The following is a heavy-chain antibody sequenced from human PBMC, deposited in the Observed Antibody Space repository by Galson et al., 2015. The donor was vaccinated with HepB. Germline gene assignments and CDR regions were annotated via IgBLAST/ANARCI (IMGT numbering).Heavy chain of an antibody. CDR1: GFTFSSYG. V-gene: IGHV3-30*02. Sequence: SLRLSCAASGFTFSSYGMHWVRQAPGKGLEWVAFIRYDGSNKYYADSVKGRFTISRDNSKNTLYLQMNRLRAEDTAVYYCAKETGYSSSPYDYWGQGTLVTVSS. CDR3: AKETGYSSSPYDY. J-gene: IGHJ4*02. D-gene: IGHD6-13*01. CDR2: IRYDGSNK.